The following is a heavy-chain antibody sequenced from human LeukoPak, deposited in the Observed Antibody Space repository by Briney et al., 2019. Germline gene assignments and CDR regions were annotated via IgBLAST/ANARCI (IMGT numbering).Heavy chain of an antibody. J-gene: IGHJ4*02. CDR3: ARVGTWELQRVFDF. V-gene: IGHV3-7*01. Sequence: GRSLRLSCATSGFSFSSYWMTWVRQVPGKGLEWVANINREGNEKYYVDSVKGRFTISRDNAKNSVDLQMDSLRVEDTAVYYCARVGTWELQRVFDFWGQGTLFTVSS. CDR1: GFSFSSYW. D-gene: IGHD4-23*01. CDR2: INREGNEK.